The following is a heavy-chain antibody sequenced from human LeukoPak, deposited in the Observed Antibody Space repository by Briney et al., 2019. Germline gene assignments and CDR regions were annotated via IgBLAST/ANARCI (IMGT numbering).Heavy chain of an antibody. V-gene: IGHV3-21*01. CDR3: ARDLRLGGATFYYMDV. Sequence: GGSLRLSCAASGFTLSSYSMNWVRQAPGKGLEWVSSISSSSSYIYYADSVKGRFTISRDNAKNSVYLQMNSLRAEDTAVYYCARDLRLGGATFYYMDVWGKGTTVTVSS. D-gene: IGHD1-26*01. CDR2: ISSSSSYI. J-gene: IGHJ6*03. CDR1: GFTLSSYS.